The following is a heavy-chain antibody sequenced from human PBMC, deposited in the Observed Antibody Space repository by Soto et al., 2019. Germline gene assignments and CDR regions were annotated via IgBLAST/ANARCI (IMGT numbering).Heavy chain of an antibody. CDR1: GGSISSSSYY. CDR3: ATINDFWSGYYHDY. CDR2: IYYSGST. Sequence: QLQLQESGPGLVKPSETLSLTCTVSGGSISSSSYYWGWIRQPPGKGLEWIGSIYYSGSTYYNPSLKSRVTISVDTSKNQFSLKLRSVTAADTAVYYCATINDFWSGYYHDYWGQGTLVTVSS. J-gene: IGHJ4*02. V-gene: IGHV4-39*01. D-gene: IGHD3-3*01.